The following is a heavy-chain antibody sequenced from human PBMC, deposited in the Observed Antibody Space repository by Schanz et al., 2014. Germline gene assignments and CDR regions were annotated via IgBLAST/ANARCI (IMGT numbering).Heavy chain of an antibody. D-gene: IGHD1-1*01. CDR1: GGSIRSGTYY. CDR2: VFPNGIT. Sequence: QVQLQESGPGLAKPSQTLSLTCTVSGGSIRSGTYYWSWIRQPAGKALEWVGRVFPNGITNYNPSLKSRGTISRDTAKNQFSRTLTSLTAADTAVYYCARDTTWRLDLWGRGTLVTVSS. CDR3: ARDTTWRLDL. J-gene: IGHJ2*01. V-gene: IGHV4-61*02.